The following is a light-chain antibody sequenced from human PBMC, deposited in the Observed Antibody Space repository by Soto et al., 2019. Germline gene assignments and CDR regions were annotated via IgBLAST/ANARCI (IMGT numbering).Light chain of an antibody. CDR3: QHCDYLPI. CDR2: DAS. J-gene: IGKJ3*01. V-gene: IGKV1-33*01. Sequence: DIQMTQSPSSLSASVGDRVTITCQASQDITSYLNWYQHKPGKAPKLLSYDASILEAGVPSRFSGSGSGTDFTFTISSLQPEDVATYYCQHCDYLPIFGPGTTVDFK. CDR1: QDITSY.